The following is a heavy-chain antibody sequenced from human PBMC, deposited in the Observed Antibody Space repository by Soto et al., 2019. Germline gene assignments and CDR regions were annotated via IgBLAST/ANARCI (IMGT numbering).Heavy chain of an antibody. V-gene: IGHV3-23*01. CDR2: ISGSGGST. CDR1: GFTLSSYA. Sequence: EVQLLDSGGGLVQPGGSLRLSCAASGFTLSSYAMSWVRQAPGKGLEWVSAISGSGGSTYYADSVKGRFTISRDHSKNTLYLPMNSLRDEDTAVYYCAKVRGNGYLYWFDPWGQGTLVTVSS. J-gene: IGHJ5*02. CDR3: AKVRGNGYLYWFDP. D-gene: IGHD5-18*01.